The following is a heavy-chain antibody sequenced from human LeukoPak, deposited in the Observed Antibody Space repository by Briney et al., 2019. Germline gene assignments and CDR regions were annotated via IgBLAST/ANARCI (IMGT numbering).Heavy chain of an antibody. D-gene: IGHD3-10*01. CDR1: GYTFTSHY. CDR2: INPSGGST. Sequence: PGASVTDSCKASGYTFTSHYMHWVRQAPGQGLEWMGIINPSGGSTSYAQKFQGRVTMTRDTSTSTVYMELSSLRSEDTAVYYCARSRITMVRGVIRGSYFDYWGQGTLVTVSS. CDR3: ARSRITMVRGVIRGSYFDY. J-gene: IGHJ4*02. V-gene: IGHV1-46*01.